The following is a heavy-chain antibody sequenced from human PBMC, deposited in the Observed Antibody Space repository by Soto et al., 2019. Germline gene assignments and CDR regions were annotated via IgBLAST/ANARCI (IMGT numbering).Heavy chain of an antibody. CDR2: IYWDDDK. Sequence: QITLKESGPTLVEPTQTLTLTCAFSGFSLSTSGVGVGWVRQPPGKALEWLAVIYWDDDKRYSPSLKTKLTIIKDTSINQVVRIMTNMDPVDTATYYCAYRQEYRGSWDSGWFDPWGQGTLVTVSS. V-gene: IGHV2-5*02. D-gene: IGHD6-13*01. J-gene: IGHJ5*02. CDR1: GFSLSTSGVG. CDR3: AYRQEYRGSWDSGWFDP.